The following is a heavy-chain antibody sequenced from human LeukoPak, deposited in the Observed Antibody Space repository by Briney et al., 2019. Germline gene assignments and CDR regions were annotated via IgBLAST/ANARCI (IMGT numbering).Heavy chain of an antibody. D-gene: IGHD3-22*01. CDR3: ASSHDSSGND. J-gene: IGHJ4*02. Sequence: GGSLRLSCAASGFNLGTYWMSWVRQAPGKGLEWLANIRQDGSVKFYVDSVKGRFTISRDNAKSSLYLQKNSLRVEDTAVYYCASSHDSSGNDWGQGTLVTVSS. CDR2: IRQDGSVK. V-gene: IGHV3-7*01. CDR1: GFNLGTYW.